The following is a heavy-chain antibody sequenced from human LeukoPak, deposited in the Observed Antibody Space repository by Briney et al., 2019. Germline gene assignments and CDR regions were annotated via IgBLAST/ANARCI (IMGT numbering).Heavy chain of an antibody. Sequence: SGPALVKPTQTLTLTCTFSGFSLSTSGVCVSWIRQPPGKALEWLARIDWDDDKYYSTSLKTRLTISKDTSKNQVVLTMTNMDPVDTATYYCARIPVLGQDNPEENWGQGTLVTVSS. CDR1: GFSLSTSGVC. CDR3: ARIPVLGQDNPEEN. V-gene: IGHV2-70*11. J-gene: IGHJ4*02. D-gene: IGHD3-3*02. CDR2: IDWDDDK.